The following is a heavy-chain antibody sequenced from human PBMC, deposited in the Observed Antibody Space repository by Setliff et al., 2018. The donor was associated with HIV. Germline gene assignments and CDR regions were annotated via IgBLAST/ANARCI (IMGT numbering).Heavy chain of an antibody. CDR1: GDSIRGGDFY. D-gene: IGHD1-1*01. Sequence: NPSETLSLTCIVSGDSIRGGDFYWTWIRQSPGKGLEWIGYVYWSGTTHYNPSLNGRVTISVDTSENQFSLKLDSLTAADSAVYYCARTTRHDGAAYDAFDLWGQGTLVTVS. V-gene: IGHV4-30-4*01. CDR2: VYWSGTT. J-gene: IGHJ3*01. CDR3: ARTTRHDGAAYDAFDL.